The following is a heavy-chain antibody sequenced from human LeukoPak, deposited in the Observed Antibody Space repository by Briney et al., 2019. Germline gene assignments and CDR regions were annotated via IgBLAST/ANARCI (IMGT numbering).Heavy chain of an antibody. CDR3: ARDLIWELLPAGAFDI. CDR2: IYSGGST. D-gene: IGHD1-26*01. Sequence: PGGSLRLSCAASGFTVSSNYMSWVRQAPGKGLEWVSVIYSGGSTYYADSVKGRFTISRDNAKNSLYLQMNSLRAEDTAVYYCARDLIWELLPAGAFDIWGQGTMVTVSS. J-gene: IGHJ3*02. V-gene: IGHV3-53*01. CDR1: GFTVSSNY.